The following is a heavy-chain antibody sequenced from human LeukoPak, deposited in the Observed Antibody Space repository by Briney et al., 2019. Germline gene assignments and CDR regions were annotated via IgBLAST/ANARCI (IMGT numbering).Heavy chain of an antibody. CDR1: GFTFSSYG. D-gene: IGHD3-22*01. J-gene: IGHJ3*02. CDR2: ISYDGSNK. Sequence: PGRSLRLSCAASGFTFSSYGMNWVRQAPGKGLEWVAVISYDGSNKYYADSVKGRFTISRDNSKNTPYLQMNSLRAEDTAVYYCAKDGSSGYYPYAFDIWGQGTKVTVSS. CDR3: AKDGSSGYYPYAFDI. V-gene: IGHV3-30*18.